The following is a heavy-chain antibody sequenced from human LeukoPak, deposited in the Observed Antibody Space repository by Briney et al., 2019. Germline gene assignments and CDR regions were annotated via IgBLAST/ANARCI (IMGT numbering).Heavy chain of an antibody. CDR1: GYTFTSYG. V-gene: IGHV1-18*01. CDR3: ARGGPRRSGYDLGPFDY. CDR2: ISAYNGNT. J-gene: IGHJ4*02. D-gene: IGHD5-12*01. Sequence: SVKVSCKASGYTFTSYGISWVRQAPGQGLEWMGWISAYNGNTNYAQKLQGRVTMTTDTSTSTAYMELRSLRSDDTAVYYCARGGPRRSGYDLGPFDYWGQGTLVTVSS.